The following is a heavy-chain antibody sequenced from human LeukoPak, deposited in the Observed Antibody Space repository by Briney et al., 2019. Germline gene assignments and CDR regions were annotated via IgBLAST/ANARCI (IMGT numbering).Heavy chain of an antibody. V-gene: IGHV4-34*01. Sequence: SETLSLTCAVYGGSFSGYYWSWIRQPPGKGLEWIGEINHSGSTNYNPSLKSRVTISIDTSKKQISLKLSSVTAADTAVYYCARRLGRYWGNYYYYYYMDVWGKGTTVTISS. J-gene: IGHJ6*03. CDR2: INHSGST. D-gene: IGHD3-10*01. CDR1: GGSFSGYY. CDR3: ARRLGRYWGNYYYYYYMDV.